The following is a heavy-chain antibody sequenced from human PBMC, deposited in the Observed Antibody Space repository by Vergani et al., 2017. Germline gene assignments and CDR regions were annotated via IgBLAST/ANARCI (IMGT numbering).Heavy chain of an antibody. D-gene: IGHD2-21*02. CDR3: ARDGGGDPHIYDYDGMDV. V-gene: IGHV3-21*01. J-gene: IGHJ6*02. CDR1: GFTFSSYS. CDR2: ISSSSSYI. Sequence: EVQLVESGGGLVKPGGSLRLSCAASGFTFSSYSMNWVRQAPGKGLEWVSSISSSSSYIYYADSVKGRFTISRDNAKNSLYLQMNSLRAEDTAVYYCARDGGGDPHIYDYDGMDVWGQGP.